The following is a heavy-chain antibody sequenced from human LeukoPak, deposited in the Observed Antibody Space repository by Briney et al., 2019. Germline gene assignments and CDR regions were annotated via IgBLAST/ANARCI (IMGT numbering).Heavy chain of an antibody. D-gene: IGHD4-23*01. J-gene: IGHJ4*02. CDR2: ISGSGGST. CDR1: GFTFSSYA. Sequence: GGSLRLSCAASGFTFSSYAMSWVRQAPGKGLEWVSAISGSGGSTYYADSVKGRFTISRDNSKNTLYLQMNSLRAEDTAVYYCAKDLPEHYGGNSVVTRSYYFDYWGQGTLVTVSS. V-gene: IGHV3-23*01. CDR3: AKDLPEHYGGNSVVTRSYYFDY.